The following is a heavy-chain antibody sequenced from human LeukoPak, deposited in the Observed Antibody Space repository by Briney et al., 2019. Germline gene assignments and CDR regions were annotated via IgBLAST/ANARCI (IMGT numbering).Heavy chain of an antibody. D-gene: IGHD3-22*01. CDR3: ASSMIVVVIYAFDI. V-gene: IGHV3-48*03. CDR1: GFTFSSYE. CDR2: ISSSGSTI. Sequence: GGSLRLSCAASGFTFSSYEMNWVRQAPGKGLEWVSYISSSGSTINYADSVKGRFTISRDNAKNSLYLQMNSLRAEDTAVYYCASSMIVVVIYAFDIWGQGTMVTVSS. J-gene: IGHJ3*02.